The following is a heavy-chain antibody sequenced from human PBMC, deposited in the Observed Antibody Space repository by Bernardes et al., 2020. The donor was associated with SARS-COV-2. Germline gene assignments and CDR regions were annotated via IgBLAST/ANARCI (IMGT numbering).Heavy chain of an antibody. CDR3: ARDLGYCTNGVCSP. V-gene: IGHV3-74*03. J-gene: IGHJ5*02. CDR2: INTDGRTT. Sequence: GGSLRLSCAASGFTFSSYWMHWVRQGPGKGLVWVSRINTDGRTTTYADSVKGRFTISRDNGKNTLYLQMSGLRAEDTAMYYCARDLGYCTNGVCSPWGQGTLVTVSS. CDR1: GFTFSSYW. D-gene: IGHD2-8*01.